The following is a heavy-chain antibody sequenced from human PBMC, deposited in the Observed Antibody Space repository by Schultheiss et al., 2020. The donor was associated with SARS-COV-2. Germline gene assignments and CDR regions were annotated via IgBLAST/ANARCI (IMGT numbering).Heavy chain of an antibody. CDR3: AKVGGRYFDWLEGY. D-gene: IGHD3-9*01. CDR2: IYSGGST. Sequence: GGSLRLSCAASGFTFSSYEMNWVRQAPGKGLEWVSVIYSGGSTYYADSVKGRFTISRDNSKNTLYLQINSLRAEDTAVYYCAKVGGRYFDWLEGYWGQGTLVTVSS. J-gene: IGHJ4*02. CDR1: GFTFSSYE. V-gene: IGHV3-66*01.